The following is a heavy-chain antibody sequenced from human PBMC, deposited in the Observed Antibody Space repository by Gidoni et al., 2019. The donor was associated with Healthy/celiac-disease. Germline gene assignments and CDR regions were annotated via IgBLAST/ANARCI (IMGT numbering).Heavy chain of an antibody. CDR1: GFTFSTYA. J-gene: IGHJ4*02. CDR2: RSYDGSNK. CDR3: ARGFLYYYDSSGYFDY. D-gene: IGHD3-22*01. Sequence: QVQLVESGGGVVQPGRALRLSCAASGFTFSTYAMHWVRQAPGKGLEWVAVRSYDGSNKYYADSVKGRFTISRDNSKNTLYLQMNSLRAEDTAVYYCARGFLYYYDSSGYFDYWGQGTLVTVSS. V-gene: IGHV3-30-3*01.